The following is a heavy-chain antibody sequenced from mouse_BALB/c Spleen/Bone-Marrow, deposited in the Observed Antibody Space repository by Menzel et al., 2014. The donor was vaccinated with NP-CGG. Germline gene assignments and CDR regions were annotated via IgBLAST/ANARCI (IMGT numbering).Heavy chain of an antibody. V-gene: IGHV1-69*01. J-gene: IGHJ3*01. CDR1: GYTFTDYW. CDR2: IDTSDDYT. D-gene: IGHD2-14*01. Sequence: QVQLQQSGAELVMPGASVKMSCKASGYTFTDYWIHWVKQRPGQGLEWIGAIDTSDDYTTYNQKFKGKATLTVDESSSTAYMQFSSLTSEDSAVCYCARSDYRYDPLAYWGQGTLVTVSA. CDR3: ARSDYRYDPLAY.